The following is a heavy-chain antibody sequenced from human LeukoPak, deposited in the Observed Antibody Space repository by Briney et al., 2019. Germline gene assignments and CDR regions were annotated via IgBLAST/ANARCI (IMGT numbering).Heavy chain of an antibody. CDR2: INHSGST. CDR1: GGSVSSGSYY. D-gene: IGHD3-3*01. J-gene: IGHJ4*02. Sequence: SETLSLTCTVSGGSVSSGSYYWSWIRQPPGKGLEWIGEINHSGSTNYNPSLKSRVTISVDTSKNQFSLKLSSVTAADTAVYYCARGISPGWGQGTLVTVSS. CDR3: ARGISPG. V-gene: IGHV4-61*01.